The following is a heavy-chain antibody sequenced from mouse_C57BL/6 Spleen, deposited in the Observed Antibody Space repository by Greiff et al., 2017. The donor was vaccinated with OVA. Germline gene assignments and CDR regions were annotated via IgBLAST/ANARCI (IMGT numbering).Heavy chain of an antibody. J-gene: IGHJ1*03. D-gene: IGHD2-3*01. CDR2: INPSTGGT. CDR1: GYSFTGYY. Sequence: EVKLQQSGPELVKPGASVKISCKASGYSFTGYYMNWVKQSPEKSLEWIGEINPSTGGTTYNQKFKAKATLTVDKSSSTAYMQLKSLTSEDSAVYYCAREGWLLRRDWYFDVWGTGTTVTVSS. CDR3: AREGWLLRRDWYFDV. V-gene: IGHV1-42*01.